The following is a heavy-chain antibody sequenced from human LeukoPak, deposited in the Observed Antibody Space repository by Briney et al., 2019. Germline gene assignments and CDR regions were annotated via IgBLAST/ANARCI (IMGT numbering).Heavy chain of an antibody. J-gene: IGHJ4*02. CDR1: GGSISSSSYY. D-gene: IGHD6-13*01. CDR2: IYSTGST. CDR3: ARQIASAGTAGFDF. V-gene: IGHV4-39*07. Sequence: PSETLSLTCTVSGGSISSSSYYWGWIRQPPGKGLEWIGRIYSTGSTNYNPSLKSRVTMSVDTSKNQFSLRLRSVTAADTAVYYCARQIASAGTAGFDFWGQGALVTVSS.